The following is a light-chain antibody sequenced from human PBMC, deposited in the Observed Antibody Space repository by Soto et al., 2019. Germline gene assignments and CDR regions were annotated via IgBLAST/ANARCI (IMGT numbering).Light chain of an antibody. CDR3: QQSYRTAYT. CDR2: DAS. Sequence: DIQMTQSPSSLSASVGDRVTITCRASQSISSYLNWYQQKPGKAPKILIYDASSLQSGVPSRFSGSGSGTDFTLISSSLQPEDFATYYCQQSYRTAYTFGEGTKREIK. CDR1: QSISSY. J-gene: IGKJ2*01. V-gene: IGKV1-39*01.